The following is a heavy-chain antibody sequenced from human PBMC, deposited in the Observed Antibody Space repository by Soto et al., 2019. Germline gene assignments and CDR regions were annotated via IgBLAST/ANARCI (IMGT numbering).Heavy chain of an antibody. Sequence: QLQLQESGPGLVKPSETLSLTCTVSGGSISSSSYYWGWIRQPPGKGLEWIGSIYYSGSTYYNPSLKSRVTISVDTSKNQFSLKLSSVTAADTAVYYCMGYSASSGYYNYGMDVWGQGTTVTVSS. CDR3: MGYSASSGYYNYGMDV. J-gene: IGHJ6*02. D-gene: IGHD3-22*01. V-gene: IGHV4-39*01. CDR1: GGSISSSSYY. CDR2: IYYSGST.